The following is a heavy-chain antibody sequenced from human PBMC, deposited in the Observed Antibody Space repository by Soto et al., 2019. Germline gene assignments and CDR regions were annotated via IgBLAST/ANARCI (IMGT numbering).Heavy chain of an antibody. CDR3: ARVPSSGWPYFFDY. CDR1: GFIFNTYW. V-gene: IGHV3-74*01. D-gene: IGHD6-19*01. J-gene: IGHJ4*02. Sequence: PGGSLRLSCAASGFIFNTYWMHWVRQAPGKGLVWISRINSDGSIADYADSVRGRITISRDNTKNTVYLQMNSLRVEDTAIYYCARVPSSGWPYFFDYWGLGTLVTVSS. CDR2: INSDGSIA.